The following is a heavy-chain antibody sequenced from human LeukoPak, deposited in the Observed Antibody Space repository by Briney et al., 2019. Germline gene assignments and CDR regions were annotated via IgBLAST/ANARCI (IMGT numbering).Heavy chain of an antibody. J-gene: IGHJ4*02. CDR3: ARDYERRGSSSVDY. D-gene: IGHD6-13*01. CDR2: ISSSGSTI. V-gene: IGHV3-48*03. CDR1: GFTFSSYE. Sequence: GGSLRLSCAASGFTFSSYEMNWVRQAPGKGLEWVSYISSSGSTIYYADSAKGRFTISRDNAKNSLYLQMNSLRAEDTAVYYCARDYERRGSSSVDYWGQGTLVTVSS.